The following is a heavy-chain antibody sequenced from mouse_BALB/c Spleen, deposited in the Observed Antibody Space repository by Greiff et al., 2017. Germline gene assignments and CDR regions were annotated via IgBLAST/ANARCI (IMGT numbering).Heavy chain of an antibody. J-gene: IGHJ3*01. CDR3: TAYYGNKFDY. CDR1: GYTFTSYW. Sequence: LQQPGSELVRPGASVKLSCKASGYTFTSYWMHWVKQRPGQGLEWIGNIYLGSGSTNYDEKFKSKATLTVDTSSSTAYMQLSSLTSEDSAVYYCTAYYGNKFDYWGQGTLVTVSA. CDR2: IYLGSGST. V-gene: IGHV1S22*01. D-gene: IGHD2-10*01.